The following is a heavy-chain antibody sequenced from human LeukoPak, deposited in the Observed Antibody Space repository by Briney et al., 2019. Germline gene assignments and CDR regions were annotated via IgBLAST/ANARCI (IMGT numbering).Heavy chain of an antibody. CDR1: GYTFTSYD. CDR3: ATELRWKDH. V-gene: IGHV1-8*01. CDR2: MNPNSGNT. D-gene: IGHD4-23*01. Sequence: ASVKVSCKASGYTFTSYDVNWVRQAAGQGLEWMGWMNPNSGNTGYAQKFQGRVTMTRNTSITTAYMELSSLIPEDTAVYYCATELRWKDHWGQGTLVTVSS. J-gene: IGHJ4*02.